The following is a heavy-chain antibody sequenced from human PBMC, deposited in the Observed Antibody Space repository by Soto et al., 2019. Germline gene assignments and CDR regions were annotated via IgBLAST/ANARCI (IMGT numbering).Heavy chain of an antibody. V-gene: IGHV3-66*01. CDR3: ARDFHGRYWVSGSVGDYMDV. D-gene: IGHD1-26*01. CDR2: IYSGGST. CDR1: GFTVSSNY. J-gene: IGHJ6*03. Sequence: GGSLRLSCAASGFTVSSNYMSWVRQAPGKGLEWVSVIYSGGSTYYADSVKGRFTISRDNSKNTLYLQMNSLRAEDTAVYYCARDFHGRYWVSGSVGDYMDVWGKGTTVTVSS.